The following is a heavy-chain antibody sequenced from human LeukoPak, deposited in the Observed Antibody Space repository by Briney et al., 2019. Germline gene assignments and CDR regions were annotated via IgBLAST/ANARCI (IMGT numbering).Heavy chain of an antibody. CDR3: AKDQKWGPADYYFDS. CDR1: GFTLSNYA. D-gene: IGHD2-2*01. Sequence: GRSLRLPCAASGFTLSNYAMHWVRQAPGKGLEWVTVISTDGKDKKYADSVKGRFAISRDNSKNTLDLQMNSLRAEDTAVYYCAKDQKWGPADYYFDSWGQGTLVTVSS. V-gene: IGHV3-30*18. CDR2: ISTDGKDK. J-gene: IGHJ4*02.